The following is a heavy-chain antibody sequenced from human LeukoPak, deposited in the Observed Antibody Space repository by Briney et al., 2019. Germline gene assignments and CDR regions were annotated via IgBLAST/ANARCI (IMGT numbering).Heavy chain of an antibody. CDR1: GYSFTSYW. J-gene: IGHJ5*02. V-gene: IGHV5-51*01. D-gene: IGHD3-3*01. CDR2: IYPGDSDT. CDR3: ARHDSYDFWSGSTGRFDP. Sequence: GESLKISCKGSGYSFTSYWIGWVRQMPGKGLEWMGIIYPGDSDTRYSPSFQGQVTISADKSISTAYLQWSSLKASDTAMYYCARHDSYDFWSGSTGRFDPWGQGTLVTVPS.